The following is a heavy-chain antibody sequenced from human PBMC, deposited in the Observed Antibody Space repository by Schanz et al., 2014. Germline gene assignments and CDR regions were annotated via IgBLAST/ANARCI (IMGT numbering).Heavy chain of an antibody. CDR3: ARDKGGYYPFDY. CDR1: GFTFNSYG. CDR2: INQDGRDK. D-gene: IGHD3-22*01. Sequence: DVQLAESGGGLVQPGGSLRLSCAASGFTFNSYGMHWVRQAPGKGLQWVANINQDGRDKSYVDSVKGRFTISRDNAKNSLYLQMNSLRAEDTAVYYCARDKGGYYPFDYGGQGSLVTVSS. V-gene: IGHV3-7*01. J-gene: IGHJ4*02.